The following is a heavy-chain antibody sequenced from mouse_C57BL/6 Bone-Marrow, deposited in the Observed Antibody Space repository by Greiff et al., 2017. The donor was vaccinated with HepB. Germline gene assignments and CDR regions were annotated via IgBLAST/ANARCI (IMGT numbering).Heavy chain of an antibody. D-gene: IGHD2-1*01. V-gene: IGHV1-47*01. CDR1: GYTFTTYP. CDR3: ARNGNYGGGAMDY. Sequence: QVHVKQSGAELVKPGASVKMSCKASGYTFTTYPIEWMKQNHGKSLEWIGNFHPYNDDTKYNEKFKGKATLTVEKSSSTVYLELSRLTSDDSAVYYCARNGNYGGGAMDYWGQGTSVTVSS. J-gene: IGHJ4*01. CDR2: FHPYNDDT.